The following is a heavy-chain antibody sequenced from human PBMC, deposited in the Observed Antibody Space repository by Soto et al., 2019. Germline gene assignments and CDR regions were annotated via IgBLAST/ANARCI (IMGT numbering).Heavy chain of an antibody. CDR3: ARDLRLDS. D-gene: IGHD2-21*02. Sequence: SDTLSLTCTVSGGSISSGGYYWNWIRQYPGKGLEWIAYIYQSGTPYYNPSLKSRATISIDRSKNQFSLMLDSVTAADTAVHYCARDLRLDSWG. V-gene: IGHV4-31*03. J-gene: IGHJ5*01. CDR2: IYQSGTP. CDR1: GGSISSGGYY.